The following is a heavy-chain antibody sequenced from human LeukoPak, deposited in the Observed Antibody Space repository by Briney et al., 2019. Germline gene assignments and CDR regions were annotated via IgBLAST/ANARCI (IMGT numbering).Heavy chain of an antibody. CDR1: GYTFTGYY. V-gene: IGHV1-2*06. Sequence: ASVKVSCKASGYTFTGYYMHWVRQAPGQGLEWMGRINPNSGGTNYAQKFQGRVTMTRDTSISAAYMELSRLRSDDTAVYYCARDVVVTNFDYWGQGTLVTVSS. J-gene: IGHJ4*02. D-gene: IGHD2-15*01. CDR3: ARDVVVTNFDY. CDR2: INPNSGGT.